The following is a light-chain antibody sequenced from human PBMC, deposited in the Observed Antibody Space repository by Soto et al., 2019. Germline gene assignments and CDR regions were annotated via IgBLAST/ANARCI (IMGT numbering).Light chain of an antibody. Sequence: EIVLTQSPATLSLSPGERATLSCRASQSVSSYFAWYQQNPGQAPRLLIYDASNRATGIPARFSGSGSGTDFTLTISSLEPEDFAIYYCQQRGNWPLTFGQGTKVEFK. CDR1: QSVSSY. V-gene: IGKV3-11*01. J-gene: IGKJ1*01. CDR2: DAS. CDR3: QQRGNWPLT.